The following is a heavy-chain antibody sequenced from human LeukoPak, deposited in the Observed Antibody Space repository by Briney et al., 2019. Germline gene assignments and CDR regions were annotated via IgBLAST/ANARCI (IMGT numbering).Heavy chain of an antibody. Sequence: PGGSLRLSCAASGFTFSNYWMTWVRQAPGKGLEWVANIKQDGSEKYYVDSVKGRFTISRDNAKNSLYLQMDSLRAEDTAVYYCARGMFYYGSGSDTGDYWGQGILVTVSS. V-gene: IGHV3-7*05. J-gene: IGHJ4*02. CDR2: IKQDGSEK. D-gene: IGHD3-10*01. CDR3: ARGMFYYGSGSDTGDY. CDR1: GFTFSNYW.